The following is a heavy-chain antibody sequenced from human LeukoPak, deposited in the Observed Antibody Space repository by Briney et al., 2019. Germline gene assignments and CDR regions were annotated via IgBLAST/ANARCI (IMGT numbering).Heavy chain of an antibody. V-gene: IGHV1-46*01. CDR2: ISPSGGST. CDR1: GYTFTSYY. Sequence: ASVKVSCKASGYTFTSYYMHWVRQAPGQGLEWMGIISPSGGSTSYAQKFQGRVTMTRDTSTSTVYMELSSLRSEDTAVYYCARVLGYYYDSSGYSGWFDPWGQGTLVTVSS. J-gene: IGHJ5*02. D-gene: IGHD3-22*01. CDR3: ARVLGYYYDSSGYSGWFDP.